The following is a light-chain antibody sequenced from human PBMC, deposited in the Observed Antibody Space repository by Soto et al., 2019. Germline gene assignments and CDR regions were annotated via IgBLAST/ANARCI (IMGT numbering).Light chain of an antibody. CDR2: AAS. J-gene: IGKJ1*01. Sequence: AIRMTQSPSSLSASTGDRVTITCRASQGISSYLAWYQQKPGKAPKLLIYAASTLQSGAPSRFSGSGSGTDFTLTLCCVPSEDFATYYCQQYDSYPPTFGQGTKVEIK. CDR1: QGISSY. CDR3: QQYDSYPPT. V-gene: IGKV1-8*01.